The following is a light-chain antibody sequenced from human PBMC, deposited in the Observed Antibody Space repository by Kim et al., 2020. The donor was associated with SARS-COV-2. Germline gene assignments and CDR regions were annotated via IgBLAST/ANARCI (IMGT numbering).Light chain of an antibody. CDR3: CSYTTSSTYV. V-gene: IGLV2-14*03. CDR1: GSDIGVYLY. CDR2: DVS. J-gene: IGLJ1*01. Sequence: GQSITISCPGTGSDIGVYLYVSWYQHHPGKAPKLMIYDVSERPPGVSTRFSGSKSGNAASLTISGLQAEDEADYYCCSYTTSSTYVFGTGTKVTVL.